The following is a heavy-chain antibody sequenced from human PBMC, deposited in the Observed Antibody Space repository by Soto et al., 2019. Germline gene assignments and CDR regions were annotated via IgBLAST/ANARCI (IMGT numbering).Heavy chain of an antibody. Sequence: EVPLVESGGGLVQPGGSLRLSFAASGFTFSSYSMNWVRQAPGKGLEWVSSISSSSNYIYYADPVKGRFTISRDNAQNSLYLQMNSLGDEDTAVDYCARAVFSGSWVGAYCGQGALVTVSS. D-gene: IGHD2-15*01. CDR2: ISSSSNYI. CDR1: GFTFSSYS. V-gene: IGHV3-21*01. CDR3: ARAVFSGSWVGAY. J-gene: IGHJ4*02.